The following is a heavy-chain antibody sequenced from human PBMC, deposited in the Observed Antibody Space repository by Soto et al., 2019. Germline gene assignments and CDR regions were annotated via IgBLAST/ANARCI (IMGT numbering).Heavy chain of an antibody. V-gene: IGHV4-30-4*01. CDR2: IYYSGST. Sequence: PSETLSLTCTVSGGSISSGDYYWSWIRQPPGKGLEWIGYIYYSGSTYYNPSLKRRVTISLETSKSQFSLRLTSVTAADTAVYYCARLGRYYQSLDSWGPGTLVTVSS. D-gene: IGHD3-10*01. CDR1: GGSISSGDYY. J-gene: IGHJ5*01. CDR3: ARLGRYYQSLDS.